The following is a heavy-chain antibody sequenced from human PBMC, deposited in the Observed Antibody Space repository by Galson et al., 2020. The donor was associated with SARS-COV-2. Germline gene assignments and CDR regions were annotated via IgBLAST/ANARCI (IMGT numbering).Heavy chain of an antibody. CDR1: GFTFSDYY. V-gene: IGHV3-11*06. J-gene: IGHJ1*01. D-gene: IGHD2-15*01. CDR3: ARNGRDCSGGICYGAEYFQY. Sequence: GESLKISCVTSGFTFSDYYMSWIPQAPGKGLEWISYISSSASYTNYADSVKGRFTISRDNAKNSLYLQMNSLGAEDTALYFCARNGRDCSGGICYGAEYFQYWGQGNPVTVSS. CDR2: ISSSASYT.